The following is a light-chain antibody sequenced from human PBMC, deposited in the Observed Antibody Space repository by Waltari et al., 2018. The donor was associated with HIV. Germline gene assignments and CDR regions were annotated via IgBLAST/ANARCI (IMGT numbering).Light chain of an antibody. CDR2: EDN. V-gene: IGLV3-1*01. Sequence: SYELAQPPSVSVSLGQTASISCSGDTLGDNYVSWYSQRPGQSPVLVIYEDNKRPSGIPERFSGSNSGDTGTLTISGTQAVDEADYYCQAWDSGTVVFGGGTKLTVL. CDR1: TLGDNY. J-gene: IGLJ2*01. CDR3: QAWDSGTVV.